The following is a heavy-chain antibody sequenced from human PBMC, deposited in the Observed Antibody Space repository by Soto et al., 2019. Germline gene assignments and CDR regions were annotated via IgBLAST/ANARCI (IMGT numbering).Heavy chain of an antibody. CDR2: IYYSGST. V-gene: IGHV4-59*01. Sequence: QVQLQESGPGLVKPSETLSLTCTVSGGSISSYYWSWIRQPPGKGLEWIGYIYYSGSTNYNPALKRRVTISVDTSKNQFSLKLSSVTAAETAVYYCARVYPYDYVWGSYRREYGMDGWGQGTTVTVSS. CDR1: GGSISSYY. CDR3: ARVYPYDYVWGSYRREYGMDG. D-gene: IGHD3-16*02. J-gene: IGHJ6*02.